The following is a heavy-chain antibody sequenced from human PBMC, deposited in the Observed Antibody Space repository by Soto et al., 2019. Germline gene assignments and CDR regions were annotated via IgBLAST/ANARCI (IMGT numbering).Heavy chain of an antibody. V-gene: IGHV4-39*01. Sequence: PSETLSLTCTVSGDSISSSSYYWGWIRQPPGKGLEWIGSIFYSGSTYYNPSLKSRVTISVDTSKNQFSLKLSSVTAADTSVYYCARHRRYGDYPYYYYYMDVWGKGTTVTVSS. CDR2: IFYSGST. J-gene: IGHJ6*03. D-gene: IGHD4-17*01. CDR3: ARHRRYGDYPYYYYYMDV. CDR1: GDSISSSSYY.